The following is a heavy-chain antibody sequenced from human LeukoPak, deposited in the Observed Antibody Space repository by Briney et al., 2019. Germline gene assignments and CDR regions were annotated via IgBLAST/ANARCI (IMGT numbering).Heavy chain of an antibody. V-gene: IGHV3-48*02. J-gene: IGHJ4*02. Sequence: GGSLRLSCVASGFSFGTYAMSWVRQAPGKGLEWLSHITSGSVTTNYADSVKGRFTVSRDNPKNSLYLQMNSLRDEDTAVYYCARVEYYSGSYEDYWGQGTLVTVSS. CDR3: ARVEYYSGSYEDY. D-gene: IGHD3-10*01. CDR1: GFSFGTYA. CDR2: ITSGSVTT.